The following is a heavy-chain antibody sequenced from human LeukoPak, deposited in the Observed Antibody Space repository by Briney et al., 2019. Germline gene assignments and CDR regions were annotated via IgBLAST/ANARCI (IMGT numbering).Heavy chain of an antibody. CDR2: IYYTGSA. J-gene: IGHJ4*02. D-gene: IGHD6-19*01. V-gene: IGHV4-39*07. Sequence: SETLSLTCTVSGDSIGSSNYYWGWIRQPPGKGLEWIGSIYYTGSAYYNPSLKSRVTISVDTSKNQFSLKLSSVTAADTAVYYCARLEYPSSGWNFDYWGQGTLVTVSS. CDR1: GDSIGSSNYY. CDR3: ARLEYPSSGWNFDY.